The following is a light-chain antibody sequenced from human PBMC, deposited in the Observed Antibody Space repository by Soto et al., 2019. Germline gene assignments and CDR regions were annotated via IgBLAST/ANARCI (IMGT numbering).Light chain of an antibody. CDR2: STS. J-gene: IGKJ2*01. CDR1: QSIVSPY. CDR3: QHFGNSQYT. Sequence: IVLTQSPSTLSLSPGEGATLSCRASQSIVSPYLAWYQQIPGQAPRLLIYSTSTRATGVPDRFSGSGSGTDFTLTIRRLEPGDFAVYYCQHFGNSQYTFGQGTKLEIK. V-gene: IGKV3-20*01.